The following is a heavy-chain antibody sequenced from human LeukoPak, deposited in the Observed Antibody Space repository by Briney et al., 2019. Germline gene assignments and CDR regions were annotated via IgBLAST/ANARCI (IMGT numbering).Heavy chain of an antibody. CDR1: GFTFSSYA. Sequence: GGSLRLSCAASGFTFSSYAMSWVRQAPGKGLEWVAMISYDGNSKQYADLVKGRFTISRDNSKNTLYLQMNSLRTEDTAVYHCAKDLYGSGWYNYFDPWGQGALVTVSS. D-gene: IGHD6-19*01. CDR3: AKDLYGSGWYNYFDP. CDR2: ISYDGNSK. V-gene: IGHV3-30*18. J-gene: IGHJ5*02.